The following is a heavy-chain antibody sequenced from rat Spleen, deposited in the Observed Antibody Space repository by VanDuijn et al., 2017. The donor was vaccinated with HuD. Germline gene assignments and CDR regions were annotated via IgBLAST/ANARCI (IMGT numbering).Heavy chain of an antibody. V-gene: IGHV2-47*01. CDR1: GLSLTSNS. CDR2: ILNHGGT. CDR3: ARGSVFFDY. J-gene: IGHJ2*01. Sequence: QVQLKESGPGLVQPSQTLSLTCTVSGLSLTSNSVSWIRQPPGKGLEWIGVILNHGGTDYNSAIKSRLSISRDTSKSQVFLKMNSLQTEDSAMYFCARGSVFFDYWGQGVMVTVSS.